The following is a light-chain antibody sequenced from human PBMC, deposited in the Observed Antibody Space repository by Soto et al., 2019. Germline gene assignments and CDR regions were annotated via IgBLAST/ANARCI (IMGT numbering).Light chain of an antibody. CDR1: QVINTY. Sequence: DIQLTQSPSFLSASVGDRATITCRASQVINTYLAWYQQKPGRAPKLLIYAASTLQSGVPSTFSGSGSGTEFTLTISILRPEDFATYYCQQYYNAPFTFGRGTKVDIK. J-gene: IGKJ4*01. CDR3: QQYYNAPFT. V-gene: IGKV1-9*01. CDR2: AAS.